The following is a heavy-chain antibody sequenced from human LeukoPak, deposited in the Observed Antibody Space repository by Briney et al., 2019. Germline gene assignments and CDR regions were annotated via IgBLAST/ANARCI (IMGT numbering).Heavy chain of an antibody. CDR1: GGSISSYY. CDR3: ARHVRNGYNTFDY. CDR2: IYYSGST. D-gene: IGHD5-24*01. Sequence: SETLSLTCTVSGGSISSYYWSWIRQPPGKGLEYIGYIYYSGSTNYNPSLKGRVTMSVDTSKNQFSLNLSSVTAADTAVYYCARHVRNGYNTFDYWGQGTLVTVSS. V-gene: IGHV4-59*08. J-gene: IGHJ4*02.